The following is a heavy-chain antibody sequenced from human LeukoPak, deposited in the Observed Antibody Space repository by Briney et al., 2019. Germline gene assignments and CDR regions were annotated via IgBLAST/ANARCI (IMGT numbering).Heavy chain of an antibody. V-gene: IGHV3-30*04. CDR3: ARGYCTSSSCYNDY. Sequence: PGRSLRVSCATSGFTFSSYAFHWVRQAPGKGLEWVATMSFDVNNKYYADSVRGRFTISRDNSKNTLYLQMNSLRAEDTAVYSCARGYCTSSSCYNDYWGQGTLVTVSS. J-gene: IGHJ4*02. CDR1: GFTFSSYA. CDR2: MSFDVNNK. D-gene: IGHD2-2*02.